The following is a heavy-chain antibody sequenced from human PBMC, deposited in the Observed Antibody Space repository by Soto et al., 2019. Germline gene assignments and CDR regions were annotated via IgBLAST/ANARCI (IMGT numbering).Heavy chain of an antibody. CDR1: GYTFTSYD. V-gene: IGHV1-8*01. CDR3: ARGPYYDFWSVRYWFDP. J-gene: IGHJ5*02. CDR2: MNPNSGNT. Sequence: QVQLVQSGAEVKKPGASVKVSCKASGYTFTSYDINWVRQATGQGLEWMGWMNPNSGNTGYAQKFQGRVNMTRNTSISTAYMELSSLRSEDTAVYYCARGPYYDFWSVRYWFDPWGQGTLVTVSS. D-gene: IGHD3-3*01.